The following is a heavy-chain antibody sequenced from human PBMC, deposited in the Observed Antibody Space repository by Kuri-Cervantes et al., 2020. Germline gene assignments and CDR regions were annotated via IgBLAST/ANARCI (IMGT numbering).Heavy chain of an antibody. CDR3: AREGYYGSGSLYYYYYYMDV. J-gene: IGHJ6*03. CDR2: ISSSSSTI. D-gene: IGHD3-10*01. V-gene: IGHV3-48*02. CDR1: GFTFSSYS. Sequence: GESLKISCAASGFTFSSYSMNWVRQAPGKGLEWVSYISSSSSTIYYADSVKGRFTISRDNAKNSLYLQMNSLRDEDTAVYYCAREGYYGSGSLYYYYYYMDVWGKGTTVTVSS.